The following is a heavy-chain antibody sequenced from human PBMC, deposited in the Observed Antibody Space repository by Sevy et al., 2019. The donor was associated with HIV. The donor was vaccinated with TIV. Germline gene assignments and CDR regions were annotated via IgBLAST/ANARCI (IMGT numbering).Heavy chain of an antibody. CDR3: ARDPYARRGFDY. J-gene: IGHJ4*02. D-gene: IGHD3-16*01. CDR1: GYNFNTYT. Sequence: ASVKVSCKATGYNFNTYTIHWVRQAPGQSLEWMAWLNPGNGNTKYSQQFRGRVTITRDTSARTVYMELTSLTSEDTAVYFCARDPYARRGFDYWGQGTLLTGSS. V-gene: IGHV1-3*01. CDR2: LNPGNGNT.